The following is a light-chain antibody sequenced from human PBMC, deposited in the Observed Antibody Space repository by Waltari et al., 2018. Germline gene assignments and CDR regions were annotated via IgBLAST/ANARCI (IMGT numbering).Light chain of an antibody. CDR1: QSVGTW. CDR2: MAS. V-gene: IGKV1-5*03. Sequence: DIQMTQSPSTLSASVGDRVTISCRASQSVGTWLAWYQQKQGKAPKLLIYMASSLESGVPSRFSGSGSGTEFTLTISSLQPHDFATYSCQQYSSFSTFGQGTKVDI. CDR3: QQYSSFST. J-gene: IGKJ2*01.